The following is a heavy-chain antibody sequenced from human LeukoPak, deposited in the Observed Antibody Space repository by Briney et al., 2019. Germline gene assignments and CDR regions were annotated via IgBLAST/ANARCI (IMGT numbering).Heavy chain of an antibody. CDR3: ARDSSGYFDY. CDR2: IYGGGST. D-gene: IGHD3-22*01. CDR1: GFTVSSNY. Sequence: GGSLRLSCAASGFTVSSNYMSWVRQAPGKGLEWVSVIYGGGSTYYADSVKGRFTISRDNSKNTLYLQMNSLRAEDTAVYYCARDSSGYFDYWGQGTLVTVSS. V-gene: IGHV3-66*02. J-gene: IGHJ4*02.